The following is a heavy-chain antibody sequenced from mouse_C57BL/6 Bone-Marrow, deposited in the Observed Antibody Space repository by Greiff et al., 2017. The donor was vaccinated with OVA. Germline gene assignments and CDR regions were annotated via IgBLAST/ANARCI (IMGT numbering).Heavy chain of an antibody. V-gene: IGHV3-6*01. CDR2: ISYDGSN. D-gene: IGHD4-1*01. Sequence: EVKLMESGPGLVKPSQSLSLTCSVTGYSITSGYYWNWIRQFPGNKLEWMGYISYDGSNIYNPSLKNRISITRDTSKNQFFLKLNSVTTEDTATYYCARDRTGSAYWGQGTLVTVSA. J-gene: IGHJ3*01. CDR1: GYSITSGYY. CDR3: ARDRTGSAY.